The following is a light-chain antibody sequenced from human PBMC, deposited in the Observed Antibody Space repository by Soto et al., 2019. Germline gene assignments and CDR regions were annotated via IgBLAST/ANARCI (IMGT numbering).Light chain of an antibody. CDR2: DAS. J-gene: IGKJ4*01. CDR3: QHYDHLPPLS. CDR1: QDIRNY. V-gene: IGKV1-33*01. Sequence: DIQMTQSPSSLSASVGDRVTITCQASQDIRNYLNWYQQKPGKAPNLLIYDASNLRAGVPSRFSGSGSGTKFTLTTSSRQQEDIATYYCQHYDHLPPLSFGGGTKVEIK.